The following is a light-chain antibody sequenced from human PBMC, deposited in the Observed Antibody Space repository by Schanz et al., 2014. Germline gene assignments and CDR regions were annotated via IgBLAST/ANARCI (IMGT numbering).Light chain of an antibody. Sequence: QSALTQPASVSGSPGQSITFSCTGTTDDVGTYKYVSWYQRQPGKAPKLIIYEGTTRPSGVSDRFSGSKSGNTASLTISGLQADDEADYFCSSYTSSSTPSYVFGTGTKLTVL. J-gene: IGLJ1*01. CDR3: SSYTSSSTPSYV. CDR2: EGT. CDR1: TDDVGTYKY. V-gene: IGLV2-14*01.